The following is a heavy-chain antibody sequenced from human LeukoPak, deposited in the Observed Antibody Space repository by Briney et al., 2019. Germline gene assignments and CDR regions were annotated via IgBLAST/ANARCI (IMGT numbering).Heavy chain of an antibody. V-gene: IGHV3-21*05. CDR2: ISSSSSYT. CDR1: GFTFGTNT. Sequence: GGSRRLSCAAPGFTFGTNTIAWARQPPGKGRGGVSYISSSSSYTNYADSVKGRFTISRGNAKNSLYLQMNSLRAEDTAVYYCASRGNGYHEEFDYWGQGTLVTVSS. D-gene: IGHD2-2*01. CDR3: ASRGNGYHEEFDY. J-gene: IGHJ4*02.